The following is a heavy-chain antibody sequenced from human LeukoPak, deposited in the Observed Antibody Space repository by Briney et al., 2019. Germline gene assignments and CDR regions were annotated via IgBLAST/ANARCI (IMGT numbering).Heavy chain of an antibody. CDR3: TRDWELGY. CDR2: IYPGDSNV. Sequence: GESLKISCRASGYSLINYWIGWVRQMPGKGLEWVGLIYPGDSNVRYSPSFQGQVTMSADRSINTAYLQWSSLRTSDTAMYYCTRDWELGYWGQGTLVTVSS. D-gene: IGHD1-26*01. V-gene: IGHV5-51*01. J-gene: IGHJ4*02. CDR1: GYSLINYW.